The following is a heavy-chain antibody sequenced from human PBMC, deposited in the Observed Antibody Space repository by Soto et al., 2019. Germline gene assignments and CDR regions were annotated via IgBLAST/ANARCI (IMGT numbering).Heavy chain of an antibody. CDR3: ARISSADY. J-gene: IGHJ4*02. Sequence: SETLSLTCAVYGGSFSGYYWSWIRQPPGKGLEWIGEINHSGSTNYNPSLKSRVTISVDTSKNQFSLKLSSVTAADTAVYYCARISSADYWGQGTLVTVSS. CDR2: INHSGST. CDR1: GGSFSGYY. D-gene: IGHD3-22*01. V-gene: IGHV4-34*01.